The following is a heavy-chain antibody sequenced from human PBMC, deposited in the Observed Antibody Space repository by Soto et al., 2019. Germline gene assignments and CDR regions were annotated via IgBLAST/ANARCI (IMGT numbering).Heavy chain of an antibody. J-gene: IGHJ5*02. D-gene: IGHD2-2*03. CDR1: GGSFSGYY. CDR2: INHRGGT. V-gene: IGHV4-34*01. CDR3: ARDGFCTTTSCRIGNWFDP. Sequence: KASETLSLTCAVYGGSFSGYYWTWIRQPPGKGLEWIGGINHRGGTNYNPSLQSRVTISVDTSKTQFSLQLTSVTAADTAVYYCARDGFCTTTSCRIGNWFDPWGQGTLVTVS.